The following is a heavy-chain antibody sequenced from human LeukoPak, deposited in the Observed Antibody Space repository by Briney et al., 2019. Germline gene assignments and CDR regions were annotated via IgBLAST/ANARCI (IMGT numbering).Heavy chain of an antibody. V-gene: IGHV1-18*01. D-gene: IGHD3-3*01. CDR3: ARNGYDFWSGDISEDAFDI. CDR1: GGTFSSYA. CDR2: ISAYNGNT. Sequence: ASVKVSCKASGGTFSSYAISWVRQAPGQGLEWMGWISAYNGNTNYAQKLQGRVTMTTDTSTSTAYMELRSLRSDDTAVYYCARNGYDFWSGDISEDAFDIWGQGTMVTVSS. J-gene: IGHJ3*02.